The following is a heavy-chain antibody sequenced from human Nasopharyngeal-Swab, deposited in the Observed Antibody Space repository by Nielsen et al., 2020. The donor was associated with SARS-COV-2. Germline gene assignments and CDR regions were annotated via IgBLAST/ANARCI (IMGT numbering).Heavy chain of an antibody. V-gene: IGHV3-33*06. CDR2: IWYDGSNK. D-gene: IGHD3-3*01. CDR3: AKDPFYDFWSGYYFDY. Sequence: VRQAPGKGLEWVAVIWYDGSNKYYADFVKGRFTISRDNSKNTLYLQMNSLRAEDTAVYYCAKDPFYDFWSGYYFDYWGQGTLVTVSS. J-gene: IGHJ4*02.